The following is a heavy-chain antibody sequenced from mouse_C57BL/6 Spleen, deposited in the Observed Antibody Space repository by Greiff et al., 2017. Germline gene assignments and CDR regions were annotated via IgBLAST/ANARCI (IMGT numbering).Heavy chain of an antibody. Sequence: VQLQQPGAELVKPGASVKLSCKASGYTFTSYWMQWVKQRPGQGLEWIGEIDPSDSYTNYNQKFKGKATLTVDTSSSTAYMQLSSLTSEDSAVYYCARSLDYGSTWFAYWGQGTLVTVPA. CDR1: GYTFTSYW. J-gene: IGHJ3*01. D-gene: IGHD1-1*01. V-gene: IGHV1-50*01. CDR3: ARSLDYGSTWFAY. CDR2: IDPSDSYT.